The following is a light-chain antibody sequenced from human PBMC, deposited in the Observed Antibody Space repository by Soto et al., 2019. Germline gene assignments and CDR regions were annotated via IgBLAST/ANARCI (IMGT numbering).Light chain of an antibody. Sequence: EIVLTQSPDTLSLSPGERGTLSCRASQSVSNRYLAWYQQKPGQAPRLLISGASSRATGIPDRFSGSGSGTDFTLTISRLEPEDFAVYYCQQYGSSPGTFGQGTKVEIK. J-gene: IGKJ1*01. CDR2: GAS. CDR3: QQYGSSPGT. V-gene: IGKV3-20*01. CDR1: QSVSNRY.